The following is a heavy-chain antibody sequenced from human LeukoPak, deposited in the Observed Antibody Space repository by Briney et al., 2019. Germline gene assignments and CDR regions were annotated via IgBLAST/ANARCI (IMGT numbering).Heavy chain of an antibody. D-gene: IGHD5-18*01. Sequence: PGGSLRLSCAASGFTFSSYGMHWVRQAPGKGLEWVAVISYDGSNKYYADSVKGRFTISRDNSKNTLYLQMNSLRAEDTAVYYCAKVALEWIQLWYNFDYWGQGTLVTVSS. CDR2: ISYDGSNK. V-gene: IGHV3-30*18. CDR3: AKVALEWIQLWYNFDY. J-gene: IGHJ4*02. CDR1: GFTFSSYG.